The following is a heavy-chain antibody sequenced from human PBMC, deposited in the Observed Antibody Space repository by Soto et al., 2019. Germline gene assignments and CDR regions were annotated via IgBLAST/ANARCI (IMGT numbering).Heavy chain of an antibody. CDR2: ISAYSGST. Sequence: QVQLVQSGAEVKKPGASVKVSCKASGHTFTSYGISWVRQAPGQGLEWMGWISAYSGSTKYAQKLQDRVTMTTATSTNIAYMELRSLRSDDTAIYYCARGPPTSCSGGNCYSHYFDYWGQGTLVTVSS. J-gene: IGHJ4*02. CDR3: ARGPPTSCSGGNCYSHYFDY. V-gene: IGHV1-18*01. D-gene: IGHD2-15*01. CDR1: GHTFTSYG.